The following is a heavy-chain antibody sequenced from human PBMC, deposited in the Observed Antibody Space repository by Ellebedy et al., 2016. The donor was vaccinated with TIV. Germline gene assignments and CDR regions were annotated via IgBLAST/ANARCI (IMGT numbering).Heavy chain of an antibody. CDR1: GFTFSSYG. J-gene: IGHJ3*02. CDR3: ARDRYYSHAFDI. D-gene: IGHD3-10*01. CDR2: ISYDGSNK. Sequence: GESLKISCAASGFTFSSYGMHWVRQAPGKGLEWVAVISYDGSNKYYADSVKGRFTISRDNSKNTLYLQMNSLRAEDTAFYYCARDRYYSHAFDIWGQGTMVTVSS. V-gene: IGHV3-30*03.